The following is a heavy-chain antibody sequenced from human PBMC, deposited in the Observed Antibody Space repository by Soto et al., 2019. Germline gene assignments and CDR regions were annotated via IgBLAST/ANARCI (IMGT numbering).Heavy chain of an antibody. V-gene: IGHV1-69*13. CDR3: ASNYYDSSGRTYFDY. CDR1: GGTFSSYA. J-gene: IGHJ4*02. D-gene: IGHD3-22*01. Sequence: GASVKVSCKASGGTFSSYAISWVRQAPGQGLEWMGGIIPIFGTANYAQKFQGRVTITADESTSTAYMELSSLRSEDTAVYYCASNYYDSSGRTYFDYWGQGTLVTVSS. CDR2: IIPIFGTA.